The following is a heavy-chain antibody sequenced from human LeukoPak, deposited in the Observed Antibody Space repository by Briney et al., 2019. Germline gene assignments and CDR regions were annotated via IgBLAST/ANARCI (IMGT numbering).Heavy chain of an antibody. CDR3: ARDATRGGDNDY. CDR2: INEDGSYK. J-gene: IGHJ4*02. D-gene: IGHD2-21*02. V-gene: IGHV3-7*01. Sequence: PGGSLRLSCAASGFTFSDFWMSWVRQAPGKGLEWVANINEDGSYKYHADSVKGRLTISRDNAKNSLYLQMNSLRAEDTAVYYCARDATRGGDNDYWGQGTRVIVSS. CDR1: GFTFSDFW.